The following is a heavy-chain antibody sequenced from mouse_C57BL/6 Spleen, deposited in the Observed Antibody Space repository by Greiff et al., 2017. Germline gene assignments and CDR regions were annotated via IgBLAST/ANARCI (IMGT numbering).Heavy chain of an antibody. Sequence: QVQLKESGAELARPGASGKLSCKASGYTFTSYGISWVKQRTGQGLEWIGEIYPRSGNTYYNEKFKGKATLTADKSSSTAYMELRSLTSEDSAVYFCARSERGGGFGYWGQGTLVTVSA. V-gene: IGHV1-81*01. CDR1: GYTFTSYG. J-gene: IGHJ3*01. CDR2: IYPRSGNT. CDR3: ARSERGGGFGY.